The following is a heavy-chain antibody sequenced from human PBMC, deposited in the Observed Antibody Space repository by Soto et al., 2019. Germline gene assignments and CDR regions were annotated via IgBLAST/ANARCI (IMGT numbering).Heavy chain of an antibody. CDR3: ARGVTAGVDY. J-gene: IGHJ4*02. CDR1: GYSFTSLD. V-gene: IGHV1-8*01. CDR2: MQPGSGRT. D-gene: IGHD1-26*01. Sequence: ASVKVSCKASGYSFTSLDINWVRQTTGQGLEWMGWMQPGSGRTGYAQKFQGRVTITRDTSINTAYMELSSLTSDDTAFYYCARGVTAGVDYWGQGTLVTVSS.